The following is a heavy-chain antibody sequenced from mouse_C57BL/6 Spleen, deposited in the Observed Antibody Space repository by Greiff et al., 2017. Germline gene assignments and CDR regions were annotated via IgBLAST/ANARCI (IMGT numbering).Heavy chain of an antibody. CDR3: ARDGSSYGYFDY. V-gene: IGHV1-80*01. CDR1: GYAFSSYW. CDR2: IYPGDGDT. J-gene: IGHJ2*01. Sequence: LQESGAELVKPGASVKISCKASGYAFSSYWMNWVKQRPGKGLEWIGQIYPGDGDTNYNGKFKGKATLTADKSSSTAYMQLSSLTSEDSAVYFCARDGSSYGYFDYWGQGTALTVSS. D-gene: IGHD1-1*01.